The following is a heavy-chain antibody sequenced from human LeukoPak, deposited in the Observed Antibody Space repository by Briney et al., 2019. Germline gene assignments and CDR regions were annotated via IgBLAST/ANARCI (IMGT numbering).Heavy chain of an antibody. CDR2: IKQDGSEK. J-gene: IGHJ4*02. V-gene: IGHV3-7*03. CDR3: AKDDYGGGGSFDY. Sequence: GGSLRLSCAASGFTFSSYWMSWVRQAPGKGLEWVANIKQDGSEKYYVDSVKGRFTISRDNAKNSLYLQMNSLRDEDTAFYYCAKDDYGGGGSFDYWGQGTLVTVSS. D-gene: IGHD4-23*01. CDR1: GFTFSSYW.